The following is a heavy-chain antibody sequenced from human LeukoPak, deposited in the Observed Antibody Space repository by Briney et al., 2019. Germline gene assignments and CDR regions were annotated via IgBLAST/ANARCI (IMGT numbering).Heavy chain of an antibody. CDR1: GFTFSSHA. CDR3: ARDQYDFWSAYGFDY. Sequence: GGSLRLSCAASGFTFSSHAMTWVRQAPGKGLERVSGISGSDGSTYYADSVVGRFTISRDNSKSTLYLQMNSLRADNTAIYYCARDQYDFWSAYGFDYWGRGTLVTVSS. CDR2: ISGSDGST. V-gene: IGHV3-23*01. D-gene: IGHD3-3*01. J-gene: IGHJ4*02.